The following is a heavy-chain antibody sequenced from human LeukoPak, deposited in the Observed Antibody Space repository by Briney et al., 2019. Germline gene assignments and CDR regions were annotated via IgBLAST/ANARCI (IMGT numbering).Heavy chain of an antibody. Sequence: GGSLRLSCAASGFTFSSYGMHWVRQAPGKGLEWVAVISYDGSNKYYADSVKGRFTISRDNSKNTLYLQINSLRAEDTAVYYCAKDGIVVVPAADVPGCYFDYWGQGTLVTVSS. V-gene: IGHV3-30*18. J-gene: IGHJ4*02. CDR2: ISYDGSNK. D-gene: IGHD2-2*01. CDR1: GFTFSSYG. CDR3: AKDGIVVVPAADVPGCYFDY.